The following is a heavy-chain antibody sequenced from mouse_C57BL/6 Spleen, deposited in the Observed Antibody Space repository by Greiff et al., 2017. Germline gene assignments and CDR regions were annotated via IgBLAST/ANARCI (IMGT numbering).Heavy chain of an antibody. J-gene: IGHJ3*01. D-gene: IGHD2-4*01. Sequence: EVQLVESGGGLVKPGGSLKLSCAASGFTFSSYAMSWVRQTPEKRLEWVATISDGGSYTYYPDNVKGRFTISRDNAKNNLYLQMSHLKSEDTAMYYCARVYDYWFAYWGQGTLVTVSA. CDR3: ARVYDYWFAY. V-gene: IGHV5-4*01. CDR1: GFTFSSYA. CDR2: ISDGGSYT.